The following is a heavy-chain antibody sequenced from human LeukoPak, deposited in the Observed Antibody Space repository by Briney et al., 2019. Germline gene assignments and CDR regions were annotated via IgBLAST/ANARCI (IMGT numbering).Heavy chain of an antibody. V-gene: IGHV3-23*01. Sequence: GGSLRLSCAASGFTFSSYGMNWVRQAPGKGLEFVPGISGSGGSTYYADSVKGRFTISRDNSKNTLYLQMNSLRAEDTAVYYCAKDKVFYYYAFDIWGQGTLVTVSS. CDR3: AKDKVFYYYAFDI. D-gene: IGHD2/OR15-2a*01. J-gene: IGHJ3*02. CDR2: ISGSGGST. CDR1: GFTFSSYG.